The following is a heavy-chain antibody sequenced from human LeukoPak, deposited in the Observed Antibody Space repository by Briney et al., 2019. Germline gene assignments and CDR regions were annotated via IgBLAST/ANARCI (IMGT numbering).Heavy chain of an antibody. V-gene: IGHV4-34*01. CDR1: GGSFSGYY. Sequence: SETLSLTCAVYGGSFSGYYWSWIRQPPGKGLEWIGEINHSGSTNYNPSLKSRVTISVDTSKNQFSLKLSSVTAADTAVYYCARPRLGYCSGGSCYSGLGYWGQGTLVTVSS. CDR3: ARPRLGYCSGGSCYSGLGY. J-gene: IGHJ4*02. CDR2: INHSGST. D-gene: IGHD2-15*01.